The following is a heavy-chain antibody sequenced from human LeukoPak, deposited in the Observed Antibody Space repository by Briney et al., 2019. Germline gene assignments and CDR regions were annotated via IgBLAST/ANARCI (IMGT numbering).Heavy chain of an antibody. J-gene: IGHJ4*02. CDR3: AREGNHIWFGDLADY. CDR1: GYTFTGYY. CDR2: IDPDTGDT. D-gene: IGHD3-10*01. V-gene: IGHV1-2*02. Sequence: GASVRVSCKASGYTFTGYYIHWVRRAPGQGLEWMGWIDPDTGDTHYAQNLQGRVTMTGDTSISTAYMELSGLRSDDSAVYYCAREGNHIWFGDLADYWGQGTLVTVSS.